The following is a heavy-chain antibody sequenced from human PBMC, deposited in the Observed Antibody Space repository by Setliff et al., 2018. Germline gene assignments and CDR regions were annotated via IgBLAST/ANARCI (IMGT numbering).Heavy chain of an antibody. Sequence: ASVKVSCKASGFTSTNYAMHWVRQAPGQRPECMGWIHAGNGDTKYSQKFQGRVTITRDTSASTVYMELSSLRSEDTAVYYCASAHYYSGYIEYFQYWGQGTLVTVSS. CDR1: GFTSTNYA. V-gene: IGHV1-3*01. D-gene: IGHD5-12*01. CDR3: ASAHYYSGYIEYFQY. CDR2: IHAGNGDT. J-gene: IGHJ1*01.